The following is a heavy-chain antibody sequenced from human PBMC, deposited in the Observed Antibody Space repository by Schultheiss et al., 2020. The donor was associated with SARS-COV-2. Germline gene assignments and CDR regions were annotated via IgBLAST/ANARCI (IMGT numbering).Heavy chain of an antibody. D-gene: IGHD2-2*01. V-gene: IGHV4-31*03. J-gene: IGHJ5*02. CDR3: ARDVGLVLVPNFFDP. Sequence: SQTLSLTCTVSGASVSSSTYYWGWVRQSPGKGLEWIGYIYYSGSTYYNPSLKSRVTISVDTSKNQFSLKLSSVTAADTAVYYCARDVGLVLVPNFFDPWGPGTLVTVSS. CDR1: GASVSSSTYY. CDR2: IYYSGST.